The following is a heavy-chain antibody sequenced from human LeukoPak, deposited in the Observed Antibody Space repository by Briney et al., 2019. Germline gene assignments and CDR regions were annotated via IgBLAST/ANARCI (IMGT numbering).Heavy chain of an antibody. J-gene: IGHJ4*02. CDR1: GFTFSRFG. Sequence: GGSLRXXCAASGFTFSRFGMNWVRQAPGKGLEWISYISSSSSAIYYADSVKGRFTISRDNAKNSLYLQMSSLRDEDTAVYYCAQKGGTDHWGQGTLVTVSS. CDR2: ISSSSSAI. CDR3: AQKGGTDH. D-gene: IGHD2-15*01. V-gene: IGHV3-48*02.